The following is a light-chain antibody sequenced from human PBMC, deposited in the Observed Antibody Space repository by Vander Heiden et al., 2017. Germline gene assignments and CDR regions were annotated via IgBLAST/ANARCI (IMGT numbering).Light chain of an antibody. CDR1: QSVSSN. CDR3: QQDNNWPPLT. CDR2: GAS. J-gene: IGKJ4*01. V-gene: IGKV3-15*01. Sequence: EIVMTQSPATLSVSPGERATLSCRASQSVSSNLAWYQQKPGQAPRHLIYGASTRATGIPARFSGSGYGTEFTLTISSRQSEDFAVYYCQQDNNWPPLTFGGGTKVEIK.